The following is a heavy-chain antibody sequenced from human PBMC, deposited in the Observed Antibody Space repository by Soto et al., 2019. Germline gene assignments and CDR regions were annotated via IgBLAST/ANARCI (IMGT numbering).Heavy chain of an antibody. CDR2: IIPILGIA. D-gene: IGHD5-12*01. V-gene: IGHV1-69*02. J-gene: IGHJ4*02. Sequence: QVQLVQSGAEVKKPGSSVKVSCKASGGTFSSYTISWVRQAPGQGLEWMGRIIPILGIANYAQKFQGRVTXTXXKCTSTAYLELSSLRSEETAVYYCASLVATRGWGRWGQGTMITVSS. CDR1: GGTFSSYT. CDR3: ASLVATRGWGR.